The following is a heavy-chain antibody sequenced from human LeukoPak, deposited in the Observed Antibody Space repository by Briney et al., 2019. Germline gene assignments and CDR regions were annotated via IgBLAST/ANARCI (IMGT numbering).Heavy chain of an antibody. J-gene: IGHJ4*02. CDR2: ISPNSGAA. CDR3: ARDLWGWGSDYLDY. CDR1: GYTFTDYY. Sequence: ASVKVSCKASGYTFTDYYVHWVRLVPGQGLEWLGRISPNSGAANYAEKFRGRVTMARDTSINTVYMEMSSLRSDDTAVYYCARDLWGWGSDYLDYWGQGTLVTVSS. D-gene: IGHD4/OR15-4a*01. V-gene: IGHV1-2*06.